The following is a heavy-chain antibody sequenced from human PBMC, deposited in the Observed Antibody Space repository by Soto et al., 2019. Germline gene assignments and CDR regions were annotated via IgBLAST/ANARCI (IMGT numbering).Heavy chain of an antibody. V-gene: IGHV4-34*01. CDR1: GGSVIGYY. D-gene: IGHD6-6*01. J-gene: IGHJ5*02. CDR2: INHSGST. Sequence: SETLSLTCSVYGGSVIGYYWSWIRQPPGKGLEWIGEINHSGSTNYNPSLKSRVTISVDTSKNQFSLKLSSVTAADTAVYYCARVKQLAPLGFDPWGQGTLVTVSS. CDR3: ARVKQLAPLGFDP.